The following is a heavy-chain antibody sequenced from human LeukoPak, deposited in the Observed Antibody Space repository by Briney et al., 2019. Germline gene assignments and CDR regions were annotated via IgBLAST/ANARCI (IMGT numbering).Heavy chain of an antibody. J-gene: IGHJ5*02. CDR3: ATTSRRFEGSRPFDP. CDR2: ISGSGGST. V-gene: IGHV3-23*01. CDR1: GFIFSSYA. D-gene: IGHD3-16*01. Sequence: GGSLRLSCAASGFIFSSYAMSWVRQAPGKGLEWVSAISGSGGSTYYADSVKGRFTISRDNSKNTLYLQMNSLRAEDTAVYYCATTSRRFEGSRPFDPWGQGTLVTVSS.